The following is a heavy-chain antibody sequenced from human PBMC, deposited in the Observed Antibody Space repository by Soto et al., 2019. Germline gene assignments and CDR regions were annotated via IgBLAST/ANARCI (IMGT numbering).Heavy chain of an antibody. CDR2: IYHSGST. CDR3: ARAREHGSGSYWGPYYYYGMDV. CDR1: GGSISSGGYS. J-gene: IGHJ6*02. D-gene: IGHD3-10*01. V-gene: IGHV4-30-2*01. Sequence: SETLSLTCAVSGGSISSGGYSWSWIRQPPGKGLEWIGYIYHSGSTYYNPSLKSRVTISVDRSKSQFSLKLSSVTAADTAVYYCARAREHGSGSYWGPYYYYGMDVWGQGTTVTVSS.